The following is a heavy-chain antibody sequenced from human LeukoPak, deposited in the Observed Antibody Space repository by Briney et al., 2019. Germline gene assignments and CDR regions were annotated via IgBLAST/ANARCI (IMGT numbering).Heavy chain of an antibody. Sequence: SETLSLTCTVSGGSISSGNYYWSWIRQHPGKGLEWIGYIYYSGTTYYNPSFKSRVTGSRDTSKNQFSLKLSSVTAADTAVYYCARVDTAIVGFDYWGQGTLVTVSS. CDR2: IYYSGTT. J-gene: IGHJ4*02. V-gene: IGHV4-31*03. D-gene: IGHD5-18*01. CDR1: GGSISSGNYY. CDR3: ARVDTAIVGFDY.